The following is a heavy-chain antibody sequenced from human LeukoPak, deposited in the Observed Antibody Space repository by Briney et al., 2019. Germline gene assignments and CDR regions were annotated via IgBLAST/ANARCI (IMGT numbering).Heavy chain of an antibody. J-gene: IGHJ4*02. Sequence: PSETLSLTCAVYGGSLSGYYWSWIRQPPGKGLEWIGEINHSGSTNYNPSLKSRVTISVDTSKNQFSLKLSSVTAADTAVYYCASHTVTRRSAVDYWGQGTLVTVSS. CDR3: ASHTVTRRSAVDY. D-gene: IGHD4-17*01. CDR1: GGSLSGYY. CDR2: INHSGST. V-gene: IGHV4-34*01.